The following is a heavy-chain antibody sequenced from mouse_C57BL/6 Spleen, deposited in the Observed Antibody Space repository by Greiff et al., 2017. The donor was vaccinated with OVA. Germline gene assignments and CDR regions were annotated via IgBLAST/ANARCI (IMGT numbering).Heavy chain of an antibody. Sequence: QVQLQQSGPELVKPGASVKISCKASGYAFSSSWMNWVKQRPGKGLEWIGRIYPGDGDTNYNGKFKGKATLTADKSSSTAYMQLSSLTSEDAAVYFCGTMIWDYWGQGTSVTVSS. CDR2: IYPGDGDT. CDR3: GTMIWDY. CDR1: GYAFSSSW. V-gene: IGHV1-82*01. J-gene: IGHJ4*01. D-gene: IGHD2-4*01.